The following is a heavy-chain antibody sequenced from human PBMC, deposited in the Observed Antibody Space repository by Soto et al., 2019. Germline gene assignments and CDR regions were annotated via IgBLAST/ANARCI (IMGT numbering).Heavy chain of an antibody. V-gene: IGHV5-51*01. CDR1: GYSFTSYW. CDR3: ASQEMATKNVDAFGI. J-gene: IGHJ3*02. CDR2: IYPADSDT. Sequence: PGESLKISCKASGYSFTSYWIGWVRQMPGKGLEWMGVIYPADSDTRYSPSFQGQVTFSADKSISTAYLQWSSLKASDTAMYYCASQEMATKNVDAFGIWGQGTMVTVSS. D-gene: IGHD5-12*01.